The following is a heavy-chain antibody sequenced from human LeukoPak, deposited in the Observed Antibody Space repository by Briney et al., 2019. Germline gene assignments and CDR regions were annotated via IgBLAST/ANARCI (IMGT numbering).Heavy chain of an antibody. CDR3: ARGRPLYSSSWTSDY. J-gene: IGHJ4*02. Sequence: RPSETLSLTCAVYGGSFSGYYWSWIRQPPGKGLEWIGEINHSGGTNYNPSLKSRVTISVDTSKKQFSLKLSSVTAADTAVYYCARGRPLYSSSWTSDYWGQGTLVTVSS. V-gene: IGHV4-34*01. D-gene: IGHD6-13*01. CDR1: GGSFSGYY. CDR2: INHSGGT.